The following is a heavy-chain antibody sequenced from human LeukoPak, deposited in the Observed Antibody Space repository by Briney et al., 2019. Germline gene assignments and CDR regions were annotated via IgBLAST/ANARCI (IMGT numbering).Heavy chain of an antibody. J-gene: IGHJ4*02. CDR1: GFTFSSYA. D-gene: IGHD5-12*01. CDR2: ISYDGSNK. Sequence: PGGSLRLSCAASGFTFSSYAMHWVRQAPGKGLEWVAVISYDGSNKYYADSVKGRFTISRDNSKNTLYLQTNSLRAEDTAVYYCARDEVDSEFDYWGQGTLVTVSS. CDR3: ARDEVDSEFDY. V-gene: IGHV3-30*04.